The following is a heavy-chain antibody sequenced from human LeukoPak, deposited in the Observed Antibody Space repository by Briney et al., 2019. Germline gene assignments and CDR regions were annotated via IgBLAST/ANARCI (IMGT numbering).Heavy chain of an antibody. J-gene: IGHJ6*02. CDR3: ARLIRERAYYYYGMDV. CDR2: INHSGST. V-gene: IGHV4-34*01. D-gene: IGHD1-1*01. Sequence: SETLSLTCAVYGGSFSGYYWSWIRQPPGKGLEWIGEINHSGSTNYNPSLKSRVTISVDTSKNQFSLKLSSVTAADTAVYYCARLIRERAYYYYGMDVWGQGTTVTVSS. CDR1: GGSFSGYY.